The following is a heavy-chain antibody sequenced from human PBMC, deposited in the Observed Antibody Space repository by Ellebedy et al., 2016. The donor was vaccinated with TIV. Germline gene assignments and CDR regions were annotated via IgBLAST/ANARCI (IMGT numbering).Heavy chain of an antibody. CDR2: INTNTGNP. D-gene: IGHD4-23*01. J-gene: IGHJ6*02. V-gene: IGHV7-4-1*02. Sequence: ASVKVSCKASGYTFTSDGISWVRQAPGQGLEWMGWINTNTGNPAYAQGFTGRFVFSLDTSVSTAYLQISSLKAEDTAIYYCARERGNGGNSYYDYGMDVWGQGTTVTVSS. CDR1: GYTFTSDG. CDR3: ARERGNGGNSYYDYGMDV.